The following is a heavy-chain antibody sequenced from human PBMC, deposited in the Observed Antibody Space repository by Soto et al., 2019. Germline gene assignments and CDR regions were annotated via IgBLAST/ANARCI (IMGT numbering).Heavy chain of an antibody. D-gene: IGHD3-10*01. Sequence: EVQLVESWGGLVQPGGSLRLSWVASGFTISRYSMNWVLQAPGKGLERVSYISRSSSTIYYADSVKGRFSISRDNAENALYLQMNSLRAEDTAVYYCARDLAGSIPDYWAQGTRVTVSS. CDR1: GFTISRYS. CDR2: ISRSSSTI. J-gene: IGHJ4*02. V-gene: IGHV3-48*01. CDR3: ARDLAGSIPDY.